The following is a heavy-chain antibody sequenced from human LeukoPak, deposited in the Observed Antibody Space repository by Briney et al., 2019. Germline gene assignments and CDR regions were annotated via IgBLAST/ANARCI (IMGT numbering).Heavy chain of an antibody. Sequence: GGSLRLSCVASGFTFSSYAATWVRQAPGKGLEWVSSISGSGGRTDYADSVKGRFTISRDNSKNTLYLQMDSLGADDTAVYYCAKGRGHCIDGVCHNYYYMDVWGKGTTVTVS. V-gene: IGHV3-23*01. D-gene: IGHD2-8*01. CDR1: GFTFSSYA. CDR3: AKGRGHCIDGVCHNYYYMDV. CDR2: ISGSGGRT. J-gene: IGHJ6*03.